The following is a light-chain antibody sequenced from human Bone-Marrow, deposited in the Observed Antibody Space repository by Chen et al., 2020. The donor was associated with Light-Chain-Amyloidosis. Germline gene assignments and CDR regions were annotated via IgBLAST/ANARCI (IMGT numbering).Light chain of an antibody. V-gene: IGLV3-25*03. CDR2: RDT. J-gene: IGLJ2*01. CDR3: QSADSSGTYEVI. Sequence: SYELTQPPSVSVSLGQMARITCSGEALPKKYAYWYQQKPGQAPVLVIHRDTERPSGISERFSGSSSGTTATLTISGVQAEDEADYHCQSADSSGTYEVIFGGGTKLTV. CDR1: ALPKKY.